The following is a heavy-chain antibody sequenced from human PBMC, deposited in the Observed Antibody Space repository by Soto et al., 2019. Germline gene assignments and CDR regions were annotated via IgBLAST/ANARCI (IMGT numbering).Heavy chain of an antibody. V-gene: IGHV3-9*01. D-gene: IGHD3-10*01. CDR2: ISWDSRSI. CDR3: AKVGVVRGVRRDWFDP. J-gene: IGHJ5*02. Sequence: EVQLVESGGGLVQPGRSLRLSCAASGFTFDDFAMHWVRQAPGKGLEWVSGISWDSRSIGYADSVKGRFTISRDNAKTSLYLQMNRLRPEDTALYYCAKVGVVRGVRRDWFDPWGQGTLVTVSS. CDR1: GFTFDDFA.